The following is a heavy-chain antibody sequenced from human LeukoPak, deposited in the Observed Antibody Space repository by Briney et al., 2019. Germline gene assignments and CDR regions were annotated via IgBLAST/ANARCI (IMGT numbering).Heavy chain of an antibody. Sequence: SETRSLTCTVSGGSISSSSYYWGWIRQPPGKGLEWIGSIYYSGSTYYNPSLKSRVTISVDTSKNQFSLKLSSVTAADTAVYYCARARVRNCSSTSCYIPGGYRFDPWGQGTLVTVSS. V-gene: IGHV4-39*01. D-gene: IGHD2-2*02. J-gene: IGHJ5*02. CDR2: IYYSGST. CDR1: GGSISSSSYY. CDR3: ARARVRNCSSTSCYIPGGYRFDP.